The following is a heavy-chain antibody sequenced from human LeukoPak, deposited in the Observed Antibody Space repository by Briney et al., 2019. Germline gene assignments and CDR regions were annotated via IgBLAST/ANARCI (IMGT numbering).Heavy chain of an antibody. J-gene: IGHJ4*02. CDR2: IIPIFGTA. Sequence: GASVKVSCKASGYTFTSYGISWVRQAPGQGLEWMGGIIPIFGTANYAQKFQGRVTITTDESTSTAYMELSSLRSEDTAVYYCARGDYCGGDCYFTQLDYWGQGTLVTVSS. CDR3: ARGDYCGGDCYFTQLDY. D-gene: IGHD2-21*02. V-gene: IGHV1-69*05. CDR1: GYTFTSYG.